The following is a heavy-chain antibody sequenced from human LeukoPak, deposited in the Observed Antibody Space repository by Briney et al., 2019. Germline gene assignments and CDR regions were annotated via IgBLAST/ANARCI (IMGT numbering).Heavy chain of an antibody. CDR1: GFTFSTYA. Sequence: GGSLRLSCAASGFTFSTYAMSWVRQAPGKGREWVSAISGSGTNTYYADSVKGRFTISRDNSKNTLYLQMNSLRAEDTAVYFCAKVPNSGNYYYFDYWGQGTPVTVSS. CDR2: ISGSGTNT. D-gene: IGHD1-26*01. J-gene: IGHJ4*02. CDR3: AKVPNSGNYYYFDY. V-gene: IGHV3-23*01.